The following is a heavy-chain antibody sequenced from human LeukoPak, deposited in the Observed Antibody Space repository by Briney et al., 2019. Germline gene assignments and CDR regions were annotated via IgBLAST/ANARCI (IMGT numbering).Heavy chain of an antibody. CDR1: GFTFSSYS. Sequence: GGSLRLSCAASGFTFSSYSMNWVRRAPGKGLEWVSSISSSSSYIYYADSVKGRFTISRDNAKNSLYLQMNSLRAEDTAVYYCARDFKTLYYFDYWGQGTLVTVSS. CDR3: ARDFKTLYYFDY. CDR2: ISSSSSYI. J-gene: IGHJ4*02. V-gene: IGHV3-21*01.